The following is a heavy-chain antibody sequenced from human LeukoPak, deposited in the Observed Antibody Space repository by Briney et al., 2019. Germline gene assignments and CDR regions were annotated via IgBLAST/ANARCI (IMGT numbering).Heavy chain of an antibody. D-gene: IGHD1-1*01. CDR2: INSDGSST. J-gene: IGHJ5*02. CDR1: GFTFSSYW. V-gene: IGHV3-74*01. CDR3: ARLVVYNWNDDAVGWFDP. Sequence: PGGSLRLSCAASGFTFSSYWMHWVRQAPGKGLVWVSRINSDGSSTSYADSVKGRFTISRDNAKNTLYLQMNSLRAEDTAVYYCARLVVYNWNDDAVGWFDPWGQGTLVTVSS.